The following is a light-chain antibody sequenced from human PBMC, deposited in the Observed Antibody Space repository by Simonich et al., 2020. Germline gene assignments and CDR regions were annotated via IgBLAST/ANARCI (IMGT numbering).Light chain of an antibody. CDR3: QSYDSSGWV. J-gene: IGLJ3*02. Sequence: NFMLTQPHSVSESPGKTVTISCTRSSGSIASNYVQWYQQRPGSAHATVIYEDNQRPSGVPDRFSGSIDSSSNSASLTISGLKTEDEADYYCQSYDSSGWVFGGGTKLTVL. CDR2: EDN. V-gene: IGLV6-57*03. CDR1: SGSIASNY.